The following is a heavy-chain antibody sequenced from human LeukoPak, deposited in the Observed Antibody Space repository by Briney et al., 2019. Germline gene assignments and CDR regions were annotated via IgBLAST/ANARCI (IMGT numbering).Heavy chain of an antibody. D-gene: IGHD4/OR15-4a*01. CDR2: ISGNSGAT. CDR1: GFSFSNAW. CDR3: SKAGGTNYYRHGDY. Sequence: GGSLRLSCAVSGFSFSNAWMSWVRQAPGRGLEWVSVISGNSGATYYADSVKGRFTISRDNAKNTVYLQMNNLRGEDTALYYCSKAGGTNYYRHGDYWGQGTLVTVSS. J-gene: IGHJ4*02. V-gene: IGHV3-23*01.